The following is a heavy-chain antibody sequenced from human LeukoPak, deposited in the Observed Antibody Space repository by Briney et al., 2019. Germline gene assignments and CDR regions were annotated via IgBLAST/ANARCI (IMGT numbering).Heavy chain of an antibody. J-gene: IGHJ4*02. D-gene: IGHD6-13*01. CDR1: GGSFSGYY. V-gene: IGHV4-34*01. Sequence: SETLSLTCAVYGGSFSGYYWSWIRQPPGKGLEWIGEINHSGSTNYNPSLKSRVTISVDTSKNRFSLKLSSVTAADTAVYYCARGRWYSSSWYGGVFGYWGQGTLVTVSS. CDR2: INHSGST. CDR3: ARGRWYSSSWYGGVFGY.